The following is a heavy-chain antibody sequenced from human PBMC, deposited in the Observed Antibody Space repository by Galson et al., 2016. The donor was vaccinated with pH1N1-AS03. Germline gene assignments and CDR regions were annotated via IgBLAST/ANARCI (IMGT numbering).Heavy chain of an antibody. V-gene: IGHV3-21*01. J-gene: IGHJ6*02. Sequence: SLRLSCAASGFPFSGYSMNWVRQAPGKGLEWVSFISTTSSSIYYADSVKGRFTISRDNAKNSLFLQMNSLRSEDTAVYYCSRSDYCSSTSCFWPPLYGMDVWGQGTTVTVSS. D-gene: IGHD2-2*01. CDR3: SRSDYCSSTSCFWPPLYGMDV. CDR2: ISTTSSSI. CDR1: GFPFSGYS.